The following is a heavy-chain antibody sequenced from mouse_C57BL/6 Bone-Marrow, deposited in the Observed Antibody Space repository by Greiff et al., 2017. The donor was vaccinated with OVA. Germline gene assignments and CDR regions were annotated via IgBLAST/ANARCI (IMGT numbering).Heavy chain of an antibody. CDR1: GYAFSSSW. CDR3: ARHEDGNYASYFDN. CDR2: IYPGDGDT. D-gene: IGHD2-1*01. Sequence: VQLQQSGPELVKPGASVKISCKASGYAFSSSWMNWVKQRPGKGLEWIGRIYPGDGDTNYNGKFKGKATLTADKSSSTAYMQLSSLTSEDSAVYFCARHEDGNYASYFDNWGQGTALTVSS. J-gene: IGHJ2*01. V-gene: IGHV1-82*01.